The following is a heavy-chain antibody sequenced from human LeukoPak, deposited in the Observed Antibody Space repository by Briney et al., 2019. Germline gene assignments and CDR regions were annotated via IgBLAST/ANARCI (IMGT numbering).Heavy chain of an antibody. J-gene: IGHJ4*02. V-gene: IGHV3-48*03. CDR3: ARDTLNGPFVISLDY. CDR1: GFSFSSYE. D-gene: IGHD3-9*01. Sequence: GGSLRLSCAASGFSFSSYEMNWVRQAPGKGLEWVSHISSDGHVETYVDSVRGRFTMSRDNAKNFLVLQMNGLRAEDTAVYYCARDTLNGPFVISLDYWGQGALVTVSS. CDR2: ISSDGHVE.